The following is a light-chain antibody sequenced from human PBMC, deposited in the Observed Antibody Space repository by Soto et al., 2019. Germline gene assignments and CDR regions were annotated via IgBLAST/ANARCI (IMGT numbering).Light chain of an antibody. Sequence: QSALTQPPSASGSPGQSVTISCTGTSSDVGAYHYVSWYQQHPGKAPKLIIYEVNDRPSGVPDRFSGSKSGNTASLTVSGLQNEDEADYYCSSYAGRGKVFGGGTKVTVL. CDR2: EVN. V-gene: IGLV2-8*01. J-gene: IGLJ3*02. CDR3: SSYAGRGKV. CDR1: SSDVGAYHY.